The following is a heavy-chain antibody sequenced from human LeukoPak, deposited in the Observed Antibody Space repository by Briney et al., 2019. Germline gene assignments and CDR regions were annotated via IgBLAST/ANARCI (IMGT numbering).Heavy chain of an antibody. CDR3: AKARGATYGTYYFDY. J-gene: IGHJ4*02. D-gene: IGHD4/OR15-4a*01. Sequence: GGSLRLSRAASGFTFSSYAMNWVRQAPGKGLEWVSISGSGGDTYYADSVKGRFTIPRDNSKNTLYLQMNSLRAEDTAVYYCAKARGATYGTYYFDYWGQGTLVTVSS. CDR2: ISGSGGDT. V-gene: IGHV3-23*01. CDR1: GFTFSSYA.